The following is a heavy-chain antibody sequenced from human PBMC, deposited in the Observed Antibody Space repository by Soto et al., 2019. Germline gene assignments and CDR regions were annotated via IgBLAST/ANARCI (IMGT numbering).Heavy chain of an antibody. CDR2: INHSGST. CDR1: GGSFSGYY. V-gene: IGHV4-34*01. J-gene: IGHJ5*02. CDR3: ARGDSITIFGVVISRWFDP. D-gene: IGHD3-3*01. Sequence: SETLSLTCAVYGGSFSGYYWSWIRQPPGKGLEWIGEINHSGSTNYNPSLKSRVTISVDTSKNQFSLKLSSVTAADTAVYYCARGDSITIFGVVISRWFDPWGQGTLVTVSS.